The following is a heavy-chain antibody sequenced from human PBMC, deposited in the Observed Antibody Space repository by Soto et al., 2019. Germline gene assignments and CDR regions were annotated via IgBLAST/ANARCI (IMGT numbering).Heavy chain of an antibody. V-gene: IGHV3-23*01. J-gene: IGHJ4*02. CDR1: EFNFSSYA. D-gene: IGHD3-22*01. CDR2: ISGSGGST. CDR3: AKDLVVPSGGNYFGY. Sequence: WGSLRLPWAASEFNFSSYAMSWVRQAPGKGLEWVSAISGSGGSTYYADSVKGRFTISRDNSKNTLYLQMNSLRAEDTAVYYCAKDLVVPSGGNYFGYWGQGTLGTVSS.